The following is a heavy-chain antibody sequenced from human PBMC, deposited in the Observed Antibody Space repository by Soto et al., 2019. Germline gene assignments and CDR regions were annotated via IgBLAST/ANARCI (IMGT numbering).Heavy chain of an antibody. J-gene: IGHJ6*02. V-gene: IGHV2-5*01. D-gene: IGHD5-12*01. Sequence: SGPTLVNPTQTLTLTCTCSGFSVKTSGVGVGWIRQPPGKTLEWLALIYWNDFKRYTPSLESRLTITKDTSKNQVVLTVTNVDPADKATYYFAHSRGNNGNEGPPLYEMDVWGQGTTVTVSS. CDR3: AHSRGNNGNEGPPLYEMDV. CDR2: IYWNDFK. CDR1: GFSVKTSGVG.